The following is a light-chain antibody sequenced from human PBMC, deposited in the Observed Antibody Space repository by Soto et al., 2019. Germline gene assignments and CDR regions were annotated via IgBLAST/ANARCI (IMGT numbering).Light chain of an antibody. CDR3: QQYHSWRS. CDR2: GAY. Sequence: EIVLTQSPVTLSVSPGESATLSCRASQSVSTNLAWYQQKPGQAPRLLIYGAYTSATAVPVRFSGSGSVTDVPCILRSLQFVDFAVYYCQQYHSWRSFGQGTMVESK. V-gene: IGKV3-15*01. J-gene: IGKJ1*01. CDR1: QSVSTN.